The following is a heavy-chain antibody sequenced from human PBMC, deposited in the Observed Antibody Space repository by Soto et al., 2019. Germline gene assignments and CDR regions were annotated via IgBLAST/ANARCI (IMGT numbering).Heavy chain of an antibody. D-gene: IGHD2-15*01. CDR1: GGTFSSYT. CDR2: IIPILGIA. Sequence: QVQLVQSGAEVKKPGSSVKVSCKASGGTFSSYTISWVRQAPGQGLEWMGRIIPILGIANYAQKFQGRVTITADKPTSTADMELSSLRSENTGVYYCARPGCSCGSCYYYYYYYMDVWGKGTTVTVSS. V-gene: IGHV1-69*02. CDR3: ARPGCSCGSCYYYYYYYMDV. J-gene: IGHJ6*03.